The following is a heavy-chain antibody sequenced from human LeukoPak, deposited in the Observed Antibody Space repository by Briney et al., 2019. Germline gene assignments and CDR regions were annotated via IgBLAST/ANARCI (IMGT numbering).Heavy chain of an antibody. CDR1: GGSFSGYY. J-gene: IGHJ3*02. CDR2: ISHSGST. V-gene: IGHV4-34*01. Sequence: SETLSLTCAVYGGSFSGYYWSWIRQPPGKWLEWIGEISHSGSTNYNPSLKSRVTISVDTSKNQFSLKLSSVTAADTSVYYCASNYDILTGPDAFDIWGQGTMLTVSS. D-gene: IGHD3-9*01. CDR3: ASNYDILTGPDAFDI.